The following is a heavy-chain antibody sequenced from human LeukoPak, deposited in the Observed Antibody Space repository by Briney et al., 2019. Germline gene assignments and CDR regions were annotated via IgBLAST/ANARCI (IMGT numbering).Heavy chain of an antibody. CDR3: AREWEDSSGWSFDY. D-gene: IGHD6-19*01. J-gene: IGHJ4*02. V-gene: IGHV3-7*03. CDR1: GFTFSSYW. CDR2: IKQDGSEK. Sequence: GGSLRLSCAASGFTFSSYWMSWVRQAPGKGLEWVANIKQDGSEKYYVDSVKGRFTISRDNAKTSLYLQMNRLRAEAPAVYYCAREWEDSSGWSFDYWGQGTLVTVSS.